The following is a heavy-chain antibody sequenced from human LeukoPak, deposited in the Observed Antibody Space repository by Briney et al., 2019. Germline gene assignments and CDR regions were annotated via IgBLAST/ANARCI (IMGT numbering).Heavy chain of an antibody. CDR2: INAGNGNT. Sequence: GASVKVSCKASGYTFTSYAMHWVRQAPGQRLEWMGWINAGNGNTKYSQEFQGRVTITRDTSASTAYMELSSLRSEDMAVYYCAREYARSSWTFDYWGQGTLVTVSS. CDR3: AREYARSSWTFDY. J-gene: IGHJ4*02. CDR1: GYTFTSYA. D-gene: IGHD6-13*01. V-gene: IGHV1-3*03.